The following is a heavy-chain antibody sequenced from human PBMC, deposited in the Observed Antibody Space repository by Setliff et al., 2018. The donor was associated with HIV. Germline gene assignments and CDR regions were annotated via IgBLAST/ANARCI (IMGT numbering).Heavy chain of an antibody. J-gene: IGHJ4*02. V-gene: IGHV3-11*05. CDR1: GRSFGDYY. CDR3: AKDHYGFNPAPADY. CDR2: VSSSSTYT. Sequence: GGSLRLSCGPSGRSFGDYYMSWIRQAPGKGLEWISYVSSSSTYTNYAGSVKGRFTISRDNAKNSLFLQMKSLRAEDTAVYYCAKDHYGFNPAPADYWGQGTLVTVSS. D-gene: IGHD3-10*01.